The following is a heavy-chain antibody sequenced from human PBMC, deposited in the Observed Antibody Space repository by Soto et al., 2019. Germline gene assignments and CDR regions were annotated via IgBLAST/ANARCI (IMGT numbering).Heavy chain of an antibody. D-gene: IGHD5-12*01. CDR2: ISYDGSNK. CDR1: GFTFISYA. Sequence: QVPLVESGGGVVQPGRSLRLSCAASGFTFISYAMHWVRQAPGKGLAWVAVISYDGSNKYYADSVKGRLTISRDNSKNTLYLQMKSLTAESTAVYYCARENLDGYNHSPTFDYWCQRTLVTVS. J-gene: IGHJ4*02. CDR3: ARENLDGYNHSPTFDY. V-gene: IGHV3-30-3*01.